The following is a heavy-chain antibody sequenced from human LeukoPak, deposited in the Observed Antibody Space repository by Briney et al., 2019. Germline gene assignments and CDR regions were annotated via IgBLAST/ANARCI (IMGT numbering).Heavy chain of an antibody. CDR2: ISGSGGST. V-gene: IGHV3-23*01. CDR1: GFTFSSYA. D-gene: IGHD6-19*01. Sequence: GGSLRLSCAASGFTFSSYAMSWVRQAPGKGLEWVSAISGSGGSTYCADSVKGRFTISRDNSKNTLYLQMNSLRAEDTAVYYCAKDRVAVAGSYYFDYWGQGTLVTVSS. CDR3: AKDRVAVAGSYYFDY. J-gene: IGHJ4*02.